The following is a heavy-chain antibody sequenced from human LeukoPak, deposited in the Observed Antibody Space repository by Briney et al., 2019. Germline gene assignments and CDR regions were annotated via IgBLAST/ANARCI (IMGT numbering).Heavy chain of an antibody. D-gene: IGHD3-22*01. CDR3: AKVRYGVVVITPNYFDY. Sequence: GGSLRLSCAASGITFSSYGMSWVRQAPGKGLEWVSAISGSGGSTYYADSVKGRFTISRDNSKNTLYVQMNSLRAEDTAIYYCAKVRYGVVVITPNYFDYWGQGTLVTVSS. J-gene: IGHJ4*02. CDR2: ISGSGGST. CDR1: GITFSSYG. V-gene: IGHV3-23*01.